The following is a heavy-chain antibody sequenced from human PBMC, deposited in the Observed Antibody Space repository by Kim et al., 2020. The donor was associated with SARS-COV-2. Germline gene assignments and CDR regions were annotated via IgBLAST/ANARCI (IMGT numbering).Heavy chain of an antibody. CDR3: ARDRAGIAAATRPGPANSGPLYYFDY. V-gene: IGHV1-46*01. Sequence: ASVKVSCKASGYTFTSYYMHWVRQAPGQGLEWMGIINPSGGSTSYAQKFQGRVTMTRDTSTSTVYMELSSLRSEDTAVYYCARDRAGIAAATRPGPANSGPLYYFDYWGQGTLVTISS. CDR1: GYTFTSYY. CDR2: INPSGGST. D-gene: IGHD6-13*01. J-gene: IGHJ4*02.